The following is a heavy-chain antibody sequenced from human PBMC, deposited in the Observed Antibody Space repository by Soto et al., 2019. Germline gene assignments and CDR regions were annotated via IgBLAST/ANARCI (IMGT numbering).Heavy chain of an antibody. V-gene: IGHV4-59*01. J-gene: IGHJ6*02. CDR1: GGSISSYY. D-gene: IGHD2-15*01. CDR2: IYYSGST. Sequence: QVQLQESGPGLVKPSETLSLTCIVSGGSISSYYWSWIRQPPGKGLEWIGYIYYSGSTNYNPSLKCRVTIPVDTSKNQFSLKLSSVTAADTAVYYCARNPCGGSGGSCYSGGYYYYYSGMDVWGQGTTVTVSS. CDR3: ARNPCGGSGGSCYSGGYYYYYSGMDV.